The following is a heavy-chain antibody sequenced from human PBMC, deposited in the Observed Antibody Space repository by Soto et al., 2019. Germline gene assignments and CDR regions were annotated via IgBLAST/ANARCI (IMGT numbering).Heavy chain of an antibody. V-gene: IGHV1-8*01. J-gene: IGHJ4*02. CDR1: GYTFTSYD. Sequence: QVQLVQSGAEVKKPGASVKVSCKASGYTFTSYDINWVRQATGQGLEWMGWMNTNSGNTGYAQKFQGRITMTRNTSIRTAYMELSSLRSEDTDVYYCARSTNDYGDRHWGQGTLVTVSS. CDR3: ARSTNDYGDRH. D-gene: IGHD4-17*01. CDR2: MNTNSGNT.